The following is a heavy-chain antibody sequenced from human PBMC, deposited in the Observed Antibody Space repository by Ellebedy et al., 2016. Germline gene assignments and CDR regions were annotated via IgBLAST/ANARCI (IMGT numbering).Heavy chain of an antibody. Sequence: SETLSLTCTVSGGSISSSSYYWGWIRQPPGKGLEWIGSIYYSGSTYYNPSLKSRVTISVDTSKNQFSLKLSSVTAADTAVYYCWTFGGVIVPLNGMDVWGQGTTVTVSS. CDR3: WTFGGVIVPLNGMDV. CDR2: IYYSGST. J-gene: IGHJ6*02. V-gene: IGHV4-39*01. CDR1: GGSISSSSYY. D-gene: IGHD3-16*02.